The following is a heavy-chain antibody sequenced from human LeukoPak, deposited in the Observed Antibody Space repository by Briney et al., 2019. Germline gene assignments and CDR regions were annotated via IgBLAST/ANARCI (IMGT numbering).Heavy chain of an antibody. D-gene: IGHD6-19*01. J-gene: IGHJ4*02. V-gene: IGHV3-30*18. CDR3: AKGLLAGTIDY. CDR2: ISFNGGTK. CDR1: GFTFKEHA. Sequence: GRSLRLSCAASGFTFKEHAIHWVRQAPGKGLEWVAVISFNGGTKYYADSVKGRFTISRDNSKGTAFLQMNSLRRNDTAIYFCAKGLLAGTIDYWGQGALVTVSS.